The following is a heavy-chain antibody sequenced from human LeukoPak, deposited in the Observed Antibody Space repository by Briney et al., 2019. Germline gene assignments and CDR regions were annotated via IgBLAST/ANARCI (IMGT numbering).Heavy chain of an antibody. CDR2: IYSSGST. D-gene: IGHD2-2*01. J-gene: IGHJ5*02. V-gene: IGHV4-4*07. Sequence: SETLSLTCTVSGGSISTYFWTWIRQPAGKGLEWIGRIYSSGSTNYNPSLKSRVTTSLDTSKNQFSLKLSSVIAADTAIYYCARDLGYCPTTGCYQSRFDPWGQGTLVTVSS. CDR3: ARDLGYCPTTGCYQSRFDP. CDR1: GGSISTYF.